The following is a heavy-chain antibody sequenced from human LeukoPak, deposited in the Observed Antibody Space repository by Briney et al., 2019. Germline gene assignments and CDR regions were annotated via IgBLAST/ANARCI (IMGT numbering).Heavy chain of an antibody. CDR1: GYSISSGYY. D-gene: IGHD3-22*01. V-gene: IGHV4-38-2*02. J-gene: IGHJ4*02. CDR3: AKWAAMYYYDGVKVDY. Sequence: SDTLSLTCTVSGYSISSGYYWGWIRQPPGKGLEWIGNIYHSGSTYYNPSLKSRVTISVDTSKSQFSLKLSSVTAADTAVYYCAKWAAMYYYDGVKVDYWGQGTLVTVSS. CDR2: IYHSGST.